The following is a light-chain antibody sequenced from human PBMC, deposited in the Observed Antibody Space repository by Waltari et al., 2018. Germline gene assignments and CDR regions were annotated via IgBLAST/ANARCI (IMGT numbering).Light chain of an antibody. CDR2: MGS. J-gene: IGKJ1*01. CDR3: MQPLQTPWT. CDR1: QNLLHSNGYNY. Sequence: DFVMTQSTPSLPVTPGEPASTYRRTSQNLLHSNGYNYLDWYLQKPGQSPKLLIYMGSNRASGVPDRFSGSGSGTDFTLKISRVEAEDVGVYYCMQPLQTPWTFGQGTKVEIK. V-gene: IGKV2-28*01.